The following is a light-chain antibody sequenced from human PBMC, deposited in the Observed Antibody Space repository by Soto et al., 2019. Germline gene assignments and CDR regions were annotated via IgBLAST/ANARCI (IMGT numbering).Light chain of an antibody. CDR2: DAS. J-gene: IGKJ1*01. Sequence: DIQMTQSPSALSASTGDRVTITCQASQDIRHYLNWYQQKPGKAPELLIYDASKLQTGVPSRFRGSGSGTTFPFIISSLQPEDFAIYYCQQYDKLVTFGQGTKVEMK. CDR1: QDIRHY. V-gene: IGKV1-33*01. CDR3: QQYDKLVT.